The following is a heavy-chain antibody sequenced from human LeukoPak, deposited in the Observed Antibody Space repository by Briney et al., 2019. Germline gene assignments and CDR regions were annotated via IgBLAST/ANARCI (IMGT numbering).Heavy chain of an antibody. V-gene: IGHV4-59*01. D-gene: IGHD2-2*01. CDR3: ARTTEDCSRTSCYQYWFDP. J-gene: IGHJ5*02. CDR2: IDYSENT. CDR1: GASISGYS. Sequence: PSETLSLTCIVSGASISGYSWSWIRQPPGKGLEWIGYIDYSENTKFNPSLKSRVTISVDTSKSQFSLRLSSVTTADTAVYFCARTTEDCSRTSCYQYWFDPWGQGTLVTVSS.